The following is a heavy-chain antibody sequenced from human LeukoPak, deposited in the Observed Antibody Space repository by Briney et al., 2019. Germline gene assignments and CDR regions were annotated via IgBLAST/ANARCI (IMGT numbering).Heavy chain of an antibody. CDR1: GGSISSYY. CDR2: IYNTGST. V-gene: IGHV4-4*07. CDR3: ARSRRYYDSSSYYSYYYYYMDV. Sequence: LETLSLTCTVSGGSISSYYWSWVRQPAGKGLEWIGRIYNTGSTNYNPSLKSRVTISVATSKKQFSLKLSSVTAADTAVYYCARSRRYYDSSSYYSYYYYYMDVWGKGTTVTISS. D-gene: IGHD3-22*01. J-gene: IGHJ6*03.